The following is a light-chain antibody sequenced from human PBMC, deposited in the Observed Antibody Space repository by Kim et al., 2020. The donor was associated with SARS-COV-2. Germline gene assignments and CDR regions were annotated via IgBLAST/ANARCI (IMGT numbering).Light chain of an antibody. CDR2: RNN. CDR3: SAWDSSLRVWV. CDR1: NTAVAAQG. V-gene: IGLV10-54*01. J-gene: IGLJ3*02. Sequence: PTATSPRPGNNTAVAAQGAAWLQQHQGHPPKPLSSRNNSRPSGISDRLSASRSGNTASLTITGLQPEDEADYYCSAWDSSLRVWVFGGGTQLTVL.